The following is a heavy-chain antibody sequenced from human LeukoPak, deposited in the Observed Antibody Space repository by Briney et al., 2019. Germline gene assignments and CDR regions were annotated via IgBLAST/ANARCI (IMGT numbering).Heavy chain of an antibody. D-gene: IGHD3-10*01. J-gene: IGHJ5*02. CDR2: ISAYNGNR. Sequence: GASVKVSCKASGYTFTSYGISGVRQAPGQGLEWMGLISAYNGNRNYAQKLQGRVTMTTDTSTSTAYMEMRSLSSDDTAVYYCARSPENQGRYWFDPWGQGTMVTVSS. CDR1: GYTFTSYG. CDR3: ARSPENQGRYWFDP. V-gene: IGHV1-18*01.